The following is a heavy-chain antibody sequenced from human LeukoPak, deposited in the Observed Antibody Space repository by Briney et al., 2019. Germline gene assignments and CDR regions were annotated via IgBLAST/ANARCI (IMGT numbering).Heavy chain of an antibody. CDR3: ARESRGYSYGLYFDY. CDR2: IIPIFGTA. Sequence: ASVKVSCKASGGTFSSYAISWVRQAPGQGLEWMGGIIPIFGTANYAQKFQGRVTITTDESTSTAYMELSSLRSEDTAVYYCARESRGYSYGLYFDYWGQGTLVTVSS. J-gene: IGHJ4*02. CDR1: GGTFSSYA. D-gene: IGHD5-18*01. V-gene: IGHV1-69*05.